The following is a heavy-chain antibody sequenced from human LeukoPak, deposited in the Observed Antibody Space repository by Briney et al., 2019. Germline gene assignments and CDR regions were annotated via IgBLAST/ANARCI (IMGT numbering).Heavy chain of an antibody. Sequence: GESLKISCQASGDTFSDTYIAWVRPMAGKGLEWMGIVYFDGSDTRYSPSFQGQVTISVDQSISRAYLQWTSLKTSDTDMYYCARLLHGNSLDYWGQGTLVTVSS. CDR1: GDTFSDTY. V-gene: IGHV5-51*01. J-gene: IGHJ4*02. D-gene: IGHD1-7*01. CDR3: ARLLHGNSLDY. CDR2: VYFDGSDT.